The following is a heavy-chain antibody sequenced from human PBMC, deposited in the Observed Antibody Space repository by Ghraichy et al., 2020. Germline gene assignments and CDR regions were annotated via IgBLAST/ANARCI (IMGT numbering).Heavy chain of an antibody. J-gene: IGHJ4*02. Sequence: LSLTCAASGFTFSSYAMSWVRQAPGKGLECVSSISGSGISTYYADSVKGRFTISRDNSKNTLYLQMNSLRSEDTAVYHCAKVHSSGWYQVKSGPFDYWGQGIVATVSS. V-gene: IGHV3-23*01. CDR2: ISGSGIST. CDR1: GFTFSSYA. CDR3: AKVHSSGWYQVKSGPFDY. D-gene: IGHD6-13*01.